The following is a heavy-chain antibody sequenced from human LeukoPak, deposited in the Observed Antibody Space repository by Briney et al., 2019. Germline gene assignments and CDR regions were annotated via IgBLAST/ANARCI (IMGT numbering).Heavy chain of an antibody. Sequence: PGGSLRLSCAASGFTFSDYYVSWIRQAPVKGLEWVSYISSSGSTIYYADSVKGRFTISRDNAKNSLYLQMNSLRAEDTAVYYCARDRSRHYYGSGSYGTGSDYWGQGTLVTVSS. CDR1: GFTFSDYY. V-gene: IGHV3-11*04. CDR2: ISSSGSTI. CDR3: ARDRSRHYYGSGSYGTGSDY. D-gene: IGHD3-10*01. J-gene: IGHJ4*02.